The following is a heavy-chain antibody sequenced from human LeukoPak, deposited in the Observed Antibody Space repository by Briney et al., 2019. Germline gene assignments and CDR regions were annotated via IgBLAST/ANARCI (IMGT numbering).Heavy chain of an antibody. CDR1: ECSVGSNY. CDR3: ARGYNWNDVNAFDS. V-gene: IGHV3-66*01. CDR2: IYSGGST. Sequence: PGGSLRLSCAASECSVGSNYMTWVRQAAGKGLEWVSLIYSGGSTYYADSVKGRFTISRDNAKNSLYLQMNSLRAEDTAVYYCARGYNWNDVNAFDSWGKVTMVTAAS. J-gene: IGHJ3*02. D-gene: IGHD1-20*01.